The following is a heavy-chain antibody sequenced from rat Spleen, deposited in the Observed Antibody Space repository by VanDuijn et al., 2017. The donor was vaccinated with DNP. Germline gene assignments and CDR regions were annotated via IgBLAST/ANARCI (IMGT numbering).Heavy chain of an antibody. V-gene: IGHV1-43*01. CDR2: LNTGSGGS. CDR1: GYSLTSYY. Sequence: QVQLQQSGAELAKPGSSVKISCKASGYSLTSYYVGWVKQTTGQGLEYIGFLNTGSGGSNYNEKFKGKATLTVDKSSSTAFMQLSSLTPDDSAVYYCARGGIIRAYAMDAWGQGTSVTVSS. J-gene: IGHJ4*01. D-gene: IGHD4-3*01. CDR3: ARGGIIRAYAMDA.